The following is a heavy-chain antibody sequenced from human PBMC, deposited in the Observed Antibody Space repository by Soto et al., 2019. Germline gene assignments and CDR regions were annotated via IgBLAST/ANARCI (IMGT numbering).Heavy chain of an antibody. CDR3: AKDLYYDFWSGYPDY. CDR2: ISYDGSNK. Sequence: QVQLVESGGGVVQPGGSLRLSCAASGFTFSSYGMHWVRQAPGKGLEWVAVISYDGSNKYYADSVKGRFTISRDNSKNTLYLQMNSLRAEDTAVYYCAKDLYYDFWSGYPDYWGQGTLVTVSS. J-gene: IGHJ4*02. CDR1: GFTFSSYG. V-gene: IGHV3-30*18. D-gene: IGHD3-3*01.